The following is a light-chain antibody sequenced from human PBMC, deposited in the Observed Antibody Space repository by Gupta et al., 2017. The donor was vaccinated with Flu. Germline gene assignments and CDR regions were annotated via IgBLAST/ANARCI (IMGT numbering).Light chain of an antibody. CDR3: QSFGTGNHVV. Sequence: NFMLTPPHSLSLSPGQTAPISCTRSSGSIASNYVQWYQHRPGSAPTTVIYENNQRPAGVPGRFSGSIDSSSNAASLTIAGLRTEDEAEYCRQSFGTGNHVVFGGGTKLTVL. CDR1: SGSIASNY. CDR2: ENN. V-gene: IGLV6-57*03. J-gene: IGLJ2*01.